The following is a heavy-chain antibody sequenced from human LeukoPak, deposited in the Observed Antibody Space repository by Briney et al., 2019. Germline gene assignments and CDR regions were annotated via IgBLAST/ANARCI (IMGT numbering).Heavy chain of an antibody. CDR3: ARGSMENYFDY. Sequence: PSETLSLTCTVSGGSISSGSYYWSWIRQPAGKGLEWIGRIYTSGSTNYNPSLKSRVTISVDTSKNQFSLKLSSVTAADTAVYYCARGSMENYFDYWGQGTLVTVSS. V-gene: IGHV4-61*02. CDR2: IYTSGST. J-gene: IGHJ4*02. CDR1: GGSISSGSYY. D-gene: IGHD2-2*01.